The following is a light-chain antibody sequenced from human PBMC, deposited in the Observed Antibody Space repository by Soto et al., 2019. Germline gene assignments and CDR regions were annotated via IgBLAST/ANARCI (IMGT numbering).Light chain of an antibody. CDR2: DAS. CDR1: EDITND. J-gene: IGKJ5*01. Sequence: TQMTQSPSSLSASVGDRVTITCQASEDITNDLNWYQQRPGKAPKVLIYDASTLETGVPSRFSGSGYGTHFTLTISSLHPEDFAVYSCQQYDNLPITFGQWTRLE. V-gene: IGKV1-33*01. CDR3: QQYDNLPIT.